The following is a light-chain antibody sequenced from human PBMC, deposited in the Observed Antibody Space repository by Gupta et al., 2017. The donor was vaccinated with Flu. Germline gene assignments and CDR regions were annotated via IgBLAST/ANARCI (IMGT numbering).Light chain of an antibody. CDR1: NSDVGTYNY. V-gene: IGLV2-8*01. J-gene: IGLJ3*02. CDR2: EVN. Sequence: VTISGTGTNSDVGTYNYVSWYQQHPGKAPKLMIYEVNKRPSGVPDRFSGSKSGNTASLTVSGLQAEDGADYYCSAYAGSNNFEVFGGGTKLTVV. CDR3: SAYAGSNNFEV.